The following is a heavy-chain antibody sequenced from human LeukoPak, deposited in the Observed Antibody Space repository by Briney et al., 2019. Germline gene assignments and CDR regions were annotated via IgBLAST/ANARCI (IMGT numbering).Heavy chain of an antibody. CDR1: GYTFTSYA. V-gene: IGHV7-4-1*02. J-gene: IGHJ6*03. D-gene: IGHD5-18*01. Sequence: ASVKVSCKASGYTFTSYAMKWVRQAPGQGLEWMGWINTNTGKPTYAQGFTGRFVFSLDTSVSTAYLQISSLTAEDTAVYYCARVVDSYGYYYMDVWGKGTTVTVSS. CDR2: INTNTGKP. CDR3: ARVVDSYGYYYMDV.